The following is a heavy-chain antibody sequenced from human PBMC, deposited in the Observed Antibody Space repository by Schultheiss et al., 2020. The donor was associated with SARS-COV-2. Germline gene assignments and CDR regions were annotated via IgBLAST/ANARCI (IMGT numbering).Heavy chain of an antibody. CDR2: ISSGGDAT. CDR3: ARDEGGRFDY. D-gene: IGHD3-16*01. J-gene: IGHJ4*02. V-gene: IGHV3-48*04. Sequence: GGSLRLSCAASGFTFSSYAMSWVRQAPGKGLEWLSYISSGGDATYYADSVKGRFTISRDNAKNTLYLQMNSLRAEDTAVYYCARDEGGRFDYWGQGTLVTVSS. CDR1: GFTFSSYA.